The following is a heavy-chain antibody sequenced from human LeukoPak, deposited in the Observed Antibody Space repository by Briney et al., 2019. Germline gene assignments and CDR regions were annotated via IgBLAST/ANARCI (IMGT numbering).Heavy chain of an antibody. CDR3: VRDFQEGDRLWFQEPNWGKIGI. CDR2: ISASSSFI. CDR1: GFTFSSYN. J-gene: IGHJ3*02. Sequence: GGSLRLSCAATGFTFSSYNMNWVRQAPGKGLEWVTCISASSSFIYYADLVKGRITISRDNAKNSLYLQLNSLRAEDTAVYYCVRDFQEGDRLWFQEPNWGKIGIWGQGTMVTVSS. D-gene: IGHD7-27*01. V-gene: IGHV3-21*01.